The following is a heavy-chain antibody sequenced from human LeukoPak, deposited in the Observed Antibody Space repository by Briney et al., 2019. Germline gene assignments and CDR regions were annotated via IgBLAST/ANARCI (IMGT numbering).Heavy chain of an antibody. D-gene: IGHD1-14*01. CDR3: ARFHRNWEYFDH. J-gene: IGHJ4*02. CDR2: IYYTGTT. Sequence: SETLSLTCTVSGDSISSSTHYWVWIRQPPGTGLEWIGSIYYTGTTFYNASLKSRVTISVDTSKSRFSLKLTSVTAADTAVYYCARFHRNWEYFDHWGQGTLVTVSS. V-gene: IGHV4-39*01. CDR1: GDSISSSTHY.